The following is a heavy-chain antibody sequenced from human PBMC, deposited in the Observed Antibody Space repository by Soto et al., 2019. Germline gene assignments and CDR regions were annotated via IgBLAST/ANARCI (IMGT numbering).Heavy chain of an antibody. CDR3: ATGYSSSPGYFQH. V-gene: IGHV1-18*04. D-gene: IGHD6-13*01. CDR2: ISAYNGNT. Sequence: ASVKVSCKASGYTFTSYYMHWVRQAPGQGLEWMGWISAYNGNTNYAQKFQGRVTMTEDTSTTTAYMELSSLRSEDTAVYYCATGYSSSPGYFQHWGQGTLVTVAS. CDR1: GYTFTSYY. J-gene: IGHJ1*01.